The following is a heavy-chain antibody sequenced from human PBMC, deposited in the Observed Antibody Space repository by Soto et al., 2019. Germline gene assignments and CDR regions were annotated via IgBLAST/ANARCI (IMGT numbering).Heavy chain of an antibody. CDR2: ISAYNGNT. D-gene: IGHD4-17*01. Sequence: ASVTVSCKASGYTFTCYGISWVRQASGQGLERMGRISAYNGNTNYAQKLQGRVTMTTDTSTSTAYMALRSLRSDDTAVYYCARDMTTVTAPNDYRGQGTLVTVSS. CDR1: GYTFTCYG. J-gene: IGHJ4*02. V-gene: IGHV1-18*01. CDR3: ARDMTTVTAPNDY.